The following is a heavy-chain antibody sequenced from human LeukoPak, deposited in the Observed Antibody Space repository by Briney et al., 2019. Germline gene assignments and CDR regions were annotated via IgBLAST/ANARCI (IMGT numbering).Heavy chain of an antibody. CDR2: MYFSGTT. D-gene: IGHD5-24*01. CDR3: ARREASWLPFDC. Sequence: PSETLSLTCSVSGVPISSRSYYWGWIRQPPGKGLEWIGSMYFSGTTYYNPSLKSRVTISVHTPENQFSLNLRFVTAADTAVYYCARREASWLPFDCWGQGTLVTVSS. J-gene: IGHJ4*02. V-gene: IGHV4-39*01. CDR1: GVPISSRSYY.